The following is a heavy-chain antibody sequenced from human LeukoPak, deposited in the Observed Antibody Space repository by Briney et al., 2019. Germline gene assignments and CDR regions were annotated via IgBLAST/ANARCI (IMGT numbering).Heavy chain of an antibody. V-gene: IGHV4-34*01. CDR2: INHSGST. J-gene: IGHJ5*02. CDR1: GGSFSGYY. D-gene: IGHD3-10*01. CDR3: AREMYGRGVSDTSWFDP. Sequence: SETLSLTCAVYGGSFSGYYWSWIRQPPGKGLGWIGEINHSGSTNYNPSLKSRVTISVDTSKNQFSLKLSSVTAADTAVYYCAREMYGRGVSDTSWFDPWGQGTLVTVSS.